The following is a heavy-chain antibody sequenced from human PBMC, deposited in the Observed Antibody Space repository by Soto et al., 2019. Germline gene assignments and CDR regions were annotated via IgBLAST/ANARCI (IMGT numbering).Heavy chain of an antibody. J-gene: IGHJ6*02. CDR3: ANCCEYSGYDLSPHERNYYYGMDV. V-gene: IGHV3-23*01. Sequence: PXGSLRLSCAASGFTFSSYAMSWVRQAPGKGLEWVSAISGSGGSTYYADSVKGRFTISRDNSKNTLYLQMNSLRAEDTAVYYCANCCEYSGYDLSPHERNYYYGMDVWGQGTTVTVSS. CDR1: GFTFSSYA. CDR2: ISGSGGST. D-gene: IGHD5-12*01.